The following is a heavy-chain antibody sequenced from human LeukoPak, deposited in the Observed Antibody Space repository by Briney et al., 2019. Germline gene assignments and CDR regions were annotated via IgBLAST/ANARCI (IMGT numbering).Heavy chain of an antibody. V-gene: IGHV3-30*02. J-gene: IGHJ4*02. CDR2: IRYDGSNK. CDR3: AKDLGSSGLDY. Sequence: PGGSLRLSCAASDFTFSSYGMHWVRQAPGKGLEWVAFIRYDGSNKYYADSVKGRFTISRDNSKNTLYLQMNSLRAEDTAVYYCAKDLGSSGLDYWGQGTLVTVSS. CDR1: DFTFSSYG. D-gene: IGHD3-22*01.